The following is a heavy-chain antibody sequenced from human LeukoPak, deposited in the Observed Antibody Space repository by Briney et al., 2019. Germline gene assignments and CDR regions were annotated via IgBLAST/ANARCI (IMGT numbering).Heavy chain of an antibody. CDR3: AKDNKYYYDSSGYYFDY. CDR2: ISGSGGST. Sequence: GGSLRLSCEVSGFPVSSNHMSWVRQAPGKGLEWVSAISGSGGSTYYADSVKGRFTISRDNSKNTLYLQMNSLRAEDTAVYYCAKDNKYYYDSSGYYFDYWGQGTLVTVSS. CDR1: GFPVSSNH. J-gene: IGHJ4*02. D-gene: IGHD3-22*01. V-gene: IGHV3-23*01.